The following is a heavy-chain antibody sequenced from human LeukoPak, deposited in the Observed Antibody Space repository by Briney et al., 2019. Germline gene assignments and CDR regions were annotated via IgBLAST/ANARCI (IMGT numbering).Heavy chain of an antibody. CDR1: GFTFSSYW. D-gene: IGHD4-17*01. J-gene: IGHJ4*02. CDR3: AKDYDYGDYATDY. V-gene: IGHV3-74*01. CDR2: INSDGSST. Sequence: GGSLRLSCAASGFTFSSYWMHWVRQAPGKGLVWVSRINSDGSSTSYADSVKGRFTISRDNAKNTLYLQMNSLRVEDTAVYYCAKDYDYGDYATDYWGQGTLVTVSS.